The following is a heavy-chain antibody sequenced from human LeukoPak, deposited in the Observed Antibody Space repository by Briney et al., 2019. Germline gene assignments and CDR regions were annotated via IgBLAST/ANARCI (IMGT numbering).Heavy chain of an antibody. Sequence: GEPLNISCNGSGYSFTSYWIGWGRPLPGKGLEWMGIIYPGDSDTRYSPSFQGQVTISADKSISTAYLQWSSLKTADAAMYYSARCGLRDNWFDPWGQGTLVTVSS. CDR2: IYPGDSDT. CDR1: GYSFTSYW. J-gene: IGHJ5*02. V-gene: IGHV5-51*01. D-gene: IGHD5-12*01. CDR3: ARCGLRDNWFDP.